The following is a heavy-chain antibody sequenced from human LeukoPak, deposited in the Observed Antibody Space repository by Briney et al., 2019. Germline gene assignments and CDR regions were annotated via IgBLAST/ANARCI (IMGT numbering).Heavy chain of an antibody. Sequence: PSETLPLTCAVYGGSFSGYYWSWIRQPPGKGLEWIGEINHSGSTNYNPSLKSRVTISVDTSKNQFSLKLSSVTAADTAVYYCAMVNCGGDCYSYDAFDIWGQGTMVTVSS. D-gene: IGHD2-21*02. V-gene: IGHV4-34*01. CDR2: INHSGST. J-gene: IGHJ3*02. CDR3: AMVNCGGDCYSYDAFDI. CDR1: GGSFSGYY.